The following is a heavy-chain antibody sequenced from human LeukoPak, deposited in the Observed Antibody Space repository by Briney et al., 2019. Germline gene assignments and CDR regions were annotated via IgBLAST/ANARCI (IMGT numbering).Heavy chain of an antibody. CDR3: ASLIWGGGFDI. CDR1: GLTFSSYG. J-gene: IGHJ3*02. D-gene: IGHD3-16*01. CDR2: ITGDGTTT. Sequence: GGSLRLSCEASGLTFSSYGMSWVRQAPGKGLQWVSAITGDGTTTYYADSVKGRFTISRDNSKNMLYLQMSSLRAEDTAVYYCASLIWGGGFDIWGQGTMVTVSS. V-gene: IGHV3-23*01.